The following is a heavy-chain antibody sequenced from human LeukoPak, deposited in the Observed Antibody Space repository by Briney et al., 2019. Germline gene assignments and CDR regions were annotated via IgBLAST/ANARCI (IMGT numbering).Heavy chain of an antibody. D-gene: IGHD3-10*01. CDR2: ISSSGSTI. CDR3: AQLGEANYFDY. Sequence: PGGSLRLSCAASGFTFSSYEMNWVPQAPGKGLEWVSYISSSGSTIYYADSVKGRFTISRDNAKNSLYLQMNSLRAEDTAVYYCAQLGEANYFDYWGQGTLVTVSS. J-gene: IGHJ4*02. CDR1: GFTFSSYE. V-gene: IGHV3-48*03.